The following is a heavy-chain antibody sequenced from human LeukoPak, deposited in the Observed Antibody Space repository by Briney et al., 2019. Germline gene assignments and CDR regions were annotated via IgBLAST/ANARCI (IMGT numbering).Heavy chain of an antibody. CDR1: GDSITTDYY. CDR3: AGDFWSGYYFRD. V-gene: IGHV4-38-2*02. D-gene: IGHD3-3*01. J-gene: IGHJ4*02. Sequence: PSETLSLTCSVSGDSITTDYYWGWIRQSPGKGLEWIGEIYHSGSTNYNPSLKSRVTISVDKSKNKISLKLSSVTAADTAVYYCAGDFWSGYYFRDWGQGTLVTVSS. CDR2: IYHSGST.